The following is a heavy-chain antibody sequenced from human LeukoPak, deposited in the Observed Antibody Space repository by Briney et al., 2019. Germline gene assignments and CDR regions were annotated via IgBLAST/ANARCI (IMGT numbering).Heavy chain of an antibody. D-gene: IGHD3-9*01. CDR3: ARDFAIRSDWRHSNYMDV. V-gene: IGHV1-2*02. Sequence: GASVKVSCKASGSAFTAYFMHWVRQAPGPGLESMGWINPNSANTHYAQKFQDRVTMTRDTSINTAYMELSRLRCDDTAAYYCARDFAIRSDWRHSNYMDVWGKGSTVTVSS. J-gene: IGHJ6*03. CDR1: GSAFTAYF. CDR2: INPNSANT.